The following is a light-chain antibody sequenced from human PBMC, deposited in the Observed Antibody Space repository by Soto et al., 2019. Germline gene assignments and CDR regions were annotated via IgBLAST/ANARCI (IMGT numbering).Light chain of an antibody. CDR1: SSDLAIYNY. CDR3: SSYTASSNYV. Sequence: QSVLTQPASVSGSPGQSITISCTGTSSDLAIYNYVSWYQQQPGKAPKLMIYQVTNRPSGVSNRFSGSRSGNTASLTISGLQAEDEADYYCSSYTASSNYVFGPGPKVTVL. CDR2: QVT. V-gene: IGLV2-14*01. J-gene: IGLJ1*01.